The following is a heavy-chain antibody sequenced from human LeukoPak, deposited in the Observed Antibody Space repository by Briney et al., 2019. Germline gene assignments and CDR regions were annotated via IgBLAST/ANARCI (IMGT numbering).Heavy chain of an antibody. CDR2: IQTSGST. CDR1: GVSIRSYS. CDR3: AREDPQTTVPEGMDV. D-gene: IGHD4-17*01. J-gene: IGHJ6*02. V-gene: IGHV4-4*07. Sequence: SETLSLTCSVSGVSIRSYSWSWIRQPSGKGLEWIGRIQTSGSTNYNPSLRSRVTMSVDTSKNQFSLKLSSVTAADTAVYYCAREDPQTTVPEGMDVWGQGTTVTVSS.